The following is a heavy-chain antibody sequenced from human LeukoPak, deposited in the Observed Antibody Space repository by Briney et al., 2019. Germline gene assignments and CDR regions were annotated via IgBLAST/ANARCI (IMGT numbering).Heavy chain of an antibody. D-gene: IGHD2-2*01. J-gene: IGHJ3*02. CDR1: GYTFTNYG. CDR2: XXXXNDYT. CDR3: ARWYCSSTSCYAGAFDM. Sequence: ASVTVSCTASGYTFTNYGISWVRQAPGQGLXXXXXXXXXNDYTNNAQKLQGRVTMTTDTSTSTGYMELRSLRSDDTAVYYCARWYCSSTSCYAGAFDMWGQGTMVTVSS. V-gene: IGHV1-18*04.